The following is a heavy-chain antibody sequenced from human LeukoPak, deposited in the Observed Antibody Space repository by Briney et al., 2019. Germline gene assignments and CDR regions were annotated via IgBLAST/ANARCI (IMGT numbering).Heavy chain of an antibody. D-gene: IGHD3-10*01. Sequence: SETLSLTCTVPGYSISSGCYWAWIRQPPGKGLGWIGSIYHSGSTYYNPSLKSRVTISVDTSKNQFSLKLSSVIAADTAVYYCARDSGTTGEVKFDPWGQGTLVTVSS. CDR2: IYHSGST. CDR1: GYSISSGCY. V-gene: IGHV4-38-2*02. J-gene: IGHJ5*02. CDR3: ARDSGTTGEVKFDP.